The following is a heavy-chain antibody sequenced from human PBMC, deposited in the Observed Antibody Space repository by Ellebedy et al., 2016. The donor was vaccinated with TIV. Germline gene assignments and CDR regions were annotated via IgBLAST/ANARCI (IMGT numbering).Heavy chain of an antibody. Sequence: GGSLRLSCAASGFIFSSFAMFWVRQAPGKGLEWVAVISYGGKNKFYADSVKVRFSLSRDTSQNTVFLQMDSLTTEETAVYYCARGPSASAYLDSWGQGALVIVSS. CDR2: ISYGGKNK. J-gene: IGHJ4*02. CDR1: GFIFSSFA. V-gene: IGHV3-30*04. CDR3: ARGPSASAYLDS.